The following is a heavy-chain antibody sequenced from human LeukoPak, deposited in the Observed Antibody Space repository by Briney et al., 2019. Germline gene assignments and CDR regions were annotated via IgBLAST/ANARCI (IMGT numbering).Heavy chain of an antibody. D-gene: IGHD3-10*01. CDR1: GFTFSSYS. Sequence: GGSLRLSCAASGFTFSSYSMNWVRQAPGKGLEWVSSISSGSGYIHYADSVKGRFTISRDNAKKSLYLQMNSLRAEDTAVYYCARDGLGIDYWGQGTLVTVSS. CDR2: ISSGSGYI. CDR3: ARDGLGIDY. V-gene: IGHV3-21*01. J-gene: IGHJ4*02.